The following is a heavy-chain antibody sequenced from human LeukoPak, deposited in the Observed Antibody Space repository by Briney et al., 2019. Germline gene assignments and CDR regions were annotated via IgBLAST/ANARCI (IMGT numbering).Heavy chain of an antibody. CDR2: IWYDGSNK. Sequence: GGSLRLSCAASGFTFSSYGMHWVRQAPGKGLEWVAVIWYDGSNKYYADSVKGRFTISRDNSKNTLYLQMNSLRAEDTAVYYCARDAGYSYGYYYYYGMDVWDQGTTVTVSS. CDR3: ARDAGYSYGYYYYYGMDV. J-gene: IGHJ6*02. D-gene: IGHD5-18*01. CDR1: GFTFSSYG. V-gene: IGHV3-33*01.